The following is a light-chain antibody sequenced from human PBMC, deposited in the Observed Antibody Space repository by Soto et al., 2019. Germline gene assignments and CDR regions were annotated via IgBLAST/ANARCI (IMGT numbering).Light chain of an antibody. V-gene: IGKV3-15*01. J-gene: IGKJ1*01. Sequence: ILMTQSPATVSVSPGESATLSCRASQTIDYNVAWYQHRPGQAPRLLIYRASTRAPGVPARFSGSGSGTEFPLTISSLQPEAFTVYSCLQYHNLWAFGQGTKVEI. CDR1: QTIDYN. CDR2: RAS. CDR3: LQYHNLWA.